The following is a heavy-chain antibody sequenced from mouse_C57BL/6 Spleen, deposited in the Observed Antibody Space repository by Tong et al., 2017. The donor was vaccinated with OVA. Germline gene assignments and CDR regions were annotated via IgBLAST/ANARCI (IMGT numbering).Heavy chain of an antibody. CDR3: TRVVAPYWYFDV. CDR2: IYPGDGDT. Sequence: VQLQESGPELVKPGASVKISCKASGYAFSSSWMNWVKQRPGKGLEWIGRIYPGDGDTNYNGKFKDKATMTVDKSSSTAYMELARLTSEDSAVYYCTRVVAPYWYFDVWGTGTTVTVSS. J-gene: IGHJ1*03. CDR1: GYAFSSSW. D-gene: IGHD1-1*01. V-gene: IGHV1-82*01.